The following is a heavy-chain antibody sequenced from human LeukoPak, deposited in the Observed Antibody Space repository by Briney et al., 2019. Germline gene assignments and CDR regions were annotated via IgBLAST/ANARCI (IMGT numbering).Heavy chain of an antibody. CDR2: IYPGDSDT. Sequence: GESLKISCKGSGYTFTSYWSGWVRQMPGKGLEWMGIIYPGDSDTRYSPSFQGQVTISADKSISTAYLQWSSLKASDTAMYYCARQIFNYYDSIGYYDYWGQGNLVTVSS. V-gene: IGHV5-51*01. J-gene: IGHJ4*02. CDR3: ARQIFNYYDSIGYYDY. CDR1: GYTFTSYW. D-gene: IGHD3-22*01.